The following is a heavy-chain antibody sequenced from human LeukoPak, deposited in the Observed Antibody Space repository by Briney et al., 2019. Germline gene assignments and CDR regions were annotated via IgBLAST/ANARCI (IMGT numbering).Heavy chain of an antibody. CDR3: AAEKYADGRCWFDP. CDR1: GFTLSTST. D-gene: IGHD2-2*01. Sequence: ASVKVSCTASGFTLSTSTVQWVRQARGQGLEWIGWAVLSRGATRYAQKYHERVTITWDMSTSTVYMEVNNVRSEDTAVYYCAAEKYADGRCWFDPWGQGTLVTVSS. V-gene: IGHV1-58*01. CDR2: AVLSRGAT. J-gene: IGHJ5*02.